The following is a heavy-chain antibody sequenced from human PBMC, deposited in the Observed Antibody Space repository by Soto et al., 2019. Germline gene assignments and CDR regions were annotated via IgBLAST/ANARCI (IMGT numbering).Heavy chain of an antibody. D-gene: IGHD5-12*01. CDR2: IYSNGNT. J-gene: IGHJ4*02. Sequence: TLSLTCTVSGDSINNYYWSWMRLPAGKGLEWIGRIYSNGNTYYNPSLKSRVSMSVDTSKNQFSLILKTVTAADTAVYYCARGGAVATTAHFDHWGQGTLVTVSS. V-gene: IGHV4-4*07. CDR1: GDSINNYY. CDR3: ARGGAVATTAHFDH.